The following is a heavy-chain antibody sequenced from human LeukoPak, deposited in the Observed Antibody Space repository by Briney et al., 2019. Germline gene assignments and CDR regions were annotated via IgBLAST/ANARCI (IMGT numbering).Heavy chain of an antibody. D-gene: IGHD3/OR15-3a*01. V-gene: IGHV3-74*01. Sequence: GGSLRLSCAASGFTFSSYAMHWVRQAPGKGLVWVSRINHDGSSAIYADSVKGRFTISRDNSKNTLYLQMNSLRAEDTAVYYCAKVGLNYGMDVWGQGTTVTVSS. J-gene: IGHJ6*02. CDR1: GFTFSSYA. CDR2: INHDGSSA. CDR3: AKVGLNYGMDV.